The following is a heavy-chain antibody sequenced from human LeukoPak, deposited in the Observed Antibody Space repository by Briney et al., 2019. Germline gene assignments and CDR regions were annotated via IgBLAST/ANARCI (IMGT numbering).Heavy chain of an antibody. CDR2: ISYDGSNK. V-gene: IGHV3-30-3*01. CDR3: ARAEYCYYCGMDV. D-gene: IGHD2/OR15-2a*01. Sequence: GGSLRLSCAASGFTFSSYAMHWVRQAPGKGLEWVAVISYDGSNKYYADSVKGRFTISRDNSKNTLYLQMSSLRVDDTAVYYCARAEYCYYCGMDVWGQGTTVTVSS. CDR1: GFTFSSYA. J-gene: IGHJ6*02.